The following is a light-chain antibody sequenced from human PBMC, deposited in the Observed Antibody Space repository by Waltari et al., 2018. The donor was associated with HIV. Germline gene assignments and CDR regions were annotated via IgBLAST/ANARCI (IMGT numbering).Light chain of an antibody. CDR2: EDT. CDR1: SSDIGRLNL. V-gene: IGLV2-23*01. CDR3: CSYAGISTLI. Sequence: SALTQPAPASGSSGQSIPIPCTGTSSDIGRLNLVFWYQQYPSRVPKLIIYEDTKRPSGVSNRFSGSKSGITASLTISGLQAEDEADYYCCSYAGISTLIFGGGTTLTVL. J-gene: IGLJ2*01.